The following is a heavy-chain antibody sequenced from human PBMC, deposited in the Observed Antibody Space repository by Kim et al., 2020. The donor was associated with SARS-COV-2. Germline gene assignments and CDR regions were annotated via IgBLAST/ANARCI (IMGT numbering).Heavy chain of an antibody. D-gene: IGHD3-22*01. CDR3: ARLPFFDSGSMDV. Sequence: YSPSFQGQVTLSADKSISTADLQWSSLKASDTAMYYCARLPFFDSGSMDVWGQGTTVTVSS. J-gene: IGHJ6*02. V-gene: IGHV5-51*01.